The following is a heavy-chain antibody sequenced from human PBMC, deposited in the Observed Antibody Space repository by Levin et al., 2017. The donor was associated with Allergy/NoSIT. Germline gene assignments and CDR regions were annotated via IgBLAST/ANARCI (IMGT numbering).Heavy chain of an antibody. CDR1: GGSISSYY. J-gene: IGHJ4*02. Sequence: SETLSLTCTVSGGSISSYYWSWIRQLPGKGLEWIGYIYYSGSTNYNPSLKSRVTISVDTSKNHFSLQLSSVPAAGTAVCYCARGSPGVGLDYWGQGTLVTVSS. CDR3: ARGSPGVGLDY. V-gene: IGHV4-59*01. CDR2: IYYSGST.